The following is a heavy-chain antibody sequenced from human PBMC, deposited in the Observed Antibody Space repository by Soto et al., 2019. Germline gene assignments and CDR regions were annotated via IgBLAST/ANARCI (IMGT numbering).Heavy chain of an antibody. Sequence: VASVKVSCKASGYSFTNNDVSWVRQATGQGLEWMGWMNPGSGDTGYAQKFQGRVTMTRDISIATAYMELSSLRAEDTAMYYCAKDAPYYYDSSGYYGPFDYWGQGTLVTVSS. D-gene: IGHD3-22*01. CDR2: MNPGSGDT. CDR3: AKDAPYYYDSSGYYGPFDY. V-gene: IGHV1-8*01. J-gene: IGHJ4*02. CDR1: GYSFTNND.